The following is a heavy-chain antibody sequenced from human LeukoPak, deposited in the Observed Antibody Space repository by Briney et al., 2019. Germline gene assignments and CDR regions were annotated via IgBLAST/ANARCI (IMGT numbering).Heavy chain of an antibody. D-gene: IGHD4-17*01. V-gene: IGHV4-59*11. J-gene: IGHJ3*02. Sequence: SETLSLTCAVSADSFSSHYWTWIRQSPGTGLEWIGYISYIGSTNYNPSLKSRVTISIDTSKNQFSLKLRSVTAADTAVNYCARDLVTVTKGFDIWGQGTMVSVSS. CDR3: ARDLVTVTKGFDI. CDR2: ISYIGST. CDR1: ADSFSSHY.